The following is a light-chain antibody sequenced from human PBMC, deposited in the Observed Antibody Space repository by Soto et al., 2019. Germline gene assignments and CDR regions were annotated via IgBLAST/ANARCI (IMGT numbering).Light chain of an antibody. J-gene: IGLJ2*01. V-gene: IGLV2-23*01. Sequence: QSALTQPASVSGSPGQSITISCTGTSSDVGDYNLVSWYQQHPGKAPKFIIYEGTKRPSGVSNRFSGSKSGNTASLTISGLQAEDDADYYCCSYAGSYVVFGGGTKLTVL. CDR1: SSDVGDYNL. CDR2: EGT. CDR3: CSYAGSYVV.